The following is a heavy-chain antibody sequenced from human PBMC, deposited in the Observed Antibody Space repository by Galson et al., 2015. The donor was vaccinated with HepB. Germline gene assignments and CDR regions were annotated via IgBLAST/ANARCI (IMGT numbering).Heavy chain of an antibody. J-gene: IGHJ4*02. CDR1: GFTFSSYA. V-gene: IGHV3-23*01. CDR2: ISGSGGST. CDR3: AKVPRWLQGRFDY. Sequence: SLRLSCAASGFTFSSYAMSWVRQAPGKGLEWVSAISGSGGSTYYADSVKGRFTISRDNSKNTLYLQMNSLRAEDTAVYYCAKVPRWLQGRFDYWGQGTLVTVSS. D-gene: IGHD5-24*01.